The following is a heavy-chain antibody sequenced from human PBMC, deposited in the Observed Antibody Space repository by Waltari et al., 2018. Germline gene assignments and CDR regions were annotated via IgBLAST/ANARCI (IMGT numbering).Heavy chain of an antibody. J-gene: IGHJ6*02. CDR3: ARLTVTKSYYYYYGMDV. CDR1: GGSISRSNW. Sequence: QVQLQESGPGLVKPSGTLSLTCAVSGGSISRSNWWSWVRQPPGKGLEWIGEIYHSGSTNYNPSLKSRVTISVDKSKNQFSLKLSSVTAADTAVYYCARLTVTKSYYYYYGMDVWGQGTTVTVSS. D-gene: IGHD4-17*01. V-gene: IGHV4-4*02. CDR2: IYHSGST.